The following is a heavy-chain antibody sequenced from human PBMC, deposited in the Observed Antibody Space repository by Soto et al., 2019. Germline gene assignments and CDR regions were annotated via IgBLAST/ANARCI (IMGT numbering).Heavy chain of an antibody. Sequence: GGSLRLSCAASGFTVSSKYMSWVRQAPGKGLEWVSVIWSAGLIYYADSVRGRFTISRDISKNILYLEMTSLRADDTAVYYCAREAPMAVWGHGTTVTV. V-gene: IGHV3-53*01. CDR3: AREAPMAV. J-gene: IGHJ6*02. CDR1: GFTVSSKY. CDR2: IWSAGLI.